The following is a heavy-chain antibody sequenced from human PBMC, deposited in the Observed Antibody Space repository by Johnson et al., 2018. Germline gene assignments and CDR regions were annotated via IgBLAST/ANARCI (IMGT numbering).Heavy chain of an antibody. J-gene: IGHJ6*02. D-gene: IGHD6-6*01. Sequence: VQLVQSGGGLVQPGGSLRLSCAASGFTFSSYWMSWVRQAPGKGLEWVANIKQDGSEKYYVDSVKGRFTISRDNAKSSLYLQMNSLRAEETAVYYCARVGGEYSSFRYYYYGMDVWGQGTTVTVSS. CDR3: ARVGGEYSSFRYYYYGMDV. CDR1: GFTFSSYW. CDR2: IKQDGSEK. V-gene: IGHV3-7*01.